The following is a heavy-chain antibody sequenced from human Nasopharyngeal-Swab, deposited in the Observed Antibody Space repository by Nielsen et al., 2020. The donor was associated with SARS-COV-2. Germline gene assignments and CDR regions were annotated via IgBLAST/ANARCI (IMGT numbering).Heavy chain of an antibody. Sequence: WVRQAPGQGLEWMGWINTNTGNPTYAQGFTGRFVFSLDTSVSTAYLQFSSLKAEDTAVYYCARVGRQYYFDYWGQGTLVTVSS. D-gene: IGHD1-26*01. J-gene: IGHJ4*02. CDR2: INTNTGNP. V-gene: IGHV7-4-1*02. CDR3: ARVGRQYYFDY.